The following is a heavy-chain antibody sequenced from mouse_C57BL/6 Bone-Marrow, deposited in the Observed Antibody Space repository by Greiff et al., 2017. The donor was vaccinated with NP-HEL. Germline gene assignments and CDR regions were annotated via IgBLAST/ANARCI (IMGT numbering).Heavy chain of an antibody. CDR3: TEPAYYSKGGYFDV. CDR1: GYTFTDYE. Sequence: QVQLQQSGAELVRPGASVTLSCKASGYTFTDYEMHWVKQTPVHGLVWIGAIDPETGGTAYNQKFKGKAILTADKSSSTAYMELRSLTSEDSAVYYCTEPAYYSKGGYFDVWGTGTTVTVSS. CDR2: IDPETGGT. D-gene: IGHD2-5*01. V-gene: IGHV1-15*01. J-gene: IGHJ1*03.